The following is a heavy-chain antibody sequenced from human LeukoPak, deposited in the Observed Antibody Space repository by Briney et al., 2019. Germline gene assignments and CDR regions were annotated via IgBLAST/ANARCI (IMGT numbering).Heavy chain of an antibody. V-gene: IGHV3-23*01. J-gene: IGHJ4*02. CDR1: GFTFSNYA. Sequence: QPGGSLRLSCAASGFTFSNYAMSWVRQAPGKGLEWVSAISGSGGSTYYADSVKGRFTISRDNSKNTLYLQMNSLRAGDTAVYYCAKDHYGDPRTFDYWGQGTLVTVSS. D-gene: IGHD4-17*01. CDR3: AKDHYGDPRTFDY. CDR2: ISGSGGST.